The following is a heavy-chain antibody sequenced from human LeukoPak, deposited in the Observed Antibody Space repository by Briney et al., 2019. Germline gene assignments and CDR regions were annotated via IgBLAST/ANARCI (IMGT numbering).Heavy chain of an antibody. D-gene: IGHD5-18*01. V-gene: IGHV3-48*01. CDR1: GFTFSTYS. Sequence: GGSLRLSCAGSGFTFSTYSMNWVRQAPGKGLEWISYISSSSSAIYYTDSVKGRFTISRDNAKNSLHLQMNSLRAEDTAVYYCAREGYSYGGALDYWGQGTLVTVSS. J-gene: IGHJ4*02. CDR3: AREGYSYGGALDY. CDR2: ISSSSSAI.